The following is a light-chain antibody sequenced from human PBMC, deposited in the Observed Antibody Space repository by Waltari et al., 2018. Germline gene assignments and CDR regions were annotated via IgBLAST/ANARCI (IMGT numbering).Light chain of an antibody. CDR3: QQYYNTPLT. J-gene: IGKJ4*01. CDR1: ESVLYSSNNKNH. Sequence: VMTQSPESLAVSLGERATISCKTSESVLYSSNNKNHLAWYQQKQGQPPRLLLYWASTRESGVPDRFIGSGSETDFTLTVTSLQAEDVAVYYCQQYYNTPLTFGGGTKVGVK. V-gene: IGKV4-1*01. CDR2: WAS.